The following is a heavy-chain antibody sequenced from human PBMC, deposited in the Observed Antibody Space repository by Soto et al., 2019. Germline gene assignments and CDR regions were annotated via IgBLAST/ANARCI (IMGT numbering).Heavy chain of an antibody. D-gene: IGHD3-22*01. CDR3: ARDTVYYDSSGSIFDY. CDR2: INPNSGVT. CDR1: GYTFTAYY. V-gene: IGHV1-2*02. J-gene: IGHJ4*02. Sequence: ASVKVSCKASGYTFTAYYMHWVRQAPGQGLEWMGWINPNSGVTNFAQKFHGRVTMTRDTSISTAYLELSRLTSDDTAVYYCARDTVYYDSSGSIFDYWGQGTLVTVSS.